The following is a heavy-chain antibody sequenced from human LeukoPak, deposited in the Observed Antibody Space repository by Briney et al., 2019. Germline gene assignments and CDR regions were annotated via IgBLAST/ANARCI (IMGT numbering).Heavy chain of an antibody. CDR2: INHSGST. CDR3: ARQAYFDWLLSDY. V-gene: IGHV4-34*01. CDR1: GGSFSGYY. J-gene: IGHJ4*02. Sequence: NPSETLSLTCAVYGGSFSGYYWSWIRRPPGKGLEWIGEINHSGSTNYNPSLKSRVTISVDTSKNQFSLKLSSVTAADTAVYYCARQAYFDWLLSDYWGQGTLVTVSS. D-gene: IGHD3-9*01.